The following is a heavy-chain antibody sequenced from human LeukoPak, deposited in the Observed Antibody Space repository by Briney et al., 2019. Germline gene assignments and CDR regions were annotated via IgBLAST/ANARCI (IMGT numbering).Heavy chain of an antibody. CDR2: IIPIFGTA. J-gene: IGHJ6*03. Sequence: SVEVSCKASGGTFSSYAISWVRQAPGQGLEWMGRIIPIFGTANYAQKFQGRVTITTDESTSTAYMELSSLRSEDTAVYYCARDLWYYYGSGSYYIPSNMDVWGKGTTVTVSS. CDR3: ARDLWYYYGSGSYYIPSNMDV. CDR1: GGTFSSYA. V-gene: IGHV1-69*05. D-gene: IGHD3-10*01.